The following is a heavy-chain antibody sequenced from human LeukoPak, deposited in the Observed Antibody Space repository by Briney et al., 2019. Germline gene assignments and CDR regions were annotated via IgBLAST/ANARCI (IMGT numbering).Heavy chain of an antibody. CDR1: GFTFDYYA. D-gene: IGHD3-22*01. CDR2: ISWISCNI. J-gene: IGHJ4*02. V-gene: IGHV3-9*03. Sequence: QPGGSLRLSGVASGFTFDYYAVRWVRHAPGQGLEWVSGISWISCNIRPADSVKGRFTISRDNAKNSPYLQMHGRLAQALALFCCAKDRSGYPEVPDYCGQGNLVTVSS. CDR3: AKDRSGYPEVPDY.